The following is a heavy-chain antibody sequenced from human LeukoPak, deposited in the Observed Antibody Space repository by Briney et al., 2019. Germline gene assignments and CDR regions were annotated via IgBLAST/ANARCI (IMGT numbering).Heavy chain of an antibody. CDR3: ARGYYDFWSGYSPNDAFDI. Sequence: PGGSLRLSCAASGFTFSSYWMSWVRQAPGKGLEWVAHIKQDGSEKYYVDSVKGRFTISRDNAKNSLYLQMNSLRAEDTAVYYCARGYYDFWSGYSPNDAFDIWGQGTMVTVTS. J-gene: IGHJ3*02. V-gene: IGHV3-7*01. CDR1: GFTFSSYW. D-gene: IGHD3-3*01. CDR2: IKQDGSEK.